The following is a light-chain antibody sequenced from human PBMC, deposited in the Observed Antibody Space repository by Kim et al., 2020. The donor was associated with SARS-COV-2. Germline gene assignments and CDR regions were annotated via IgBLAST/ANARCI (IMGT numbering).Light chain of an antibody. CDR1: QSVLYSSNNKNY. J-gene: IGKJ1*01. CDR2: WAS. CDR3: QQYCTTPPT. Sequence: DIVMTQSPDSLAVSLGERATINCKSSQSVLYSSNNKNYLAWYQRKPGQPPKLLIYWASTRESGVPDRFSGSGSGTDFTLTISSLQAGDVAVYYCQQYCTTPPTFGQGTKVDIK. V-gene: IGKV4-1*01.